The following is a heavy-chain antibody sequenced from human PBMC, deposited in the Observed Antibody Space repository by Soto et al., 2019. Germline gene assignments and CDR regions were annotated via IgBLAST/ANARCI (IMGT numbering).Heavy chain of an antibody. V-gene: IGHV3-30-3*01. D-gene: IGHD6-19*01. Sequence: QMPLVESGGGVVQPGGSLRLSCAASGFTFNYYPMHWVRQAPGKGLEWVAVVSFDGSNKYYADSVKGRFTISKDTSKTTLYLQMNSLRREDTAVYDWARLPGPLVAVLYIYPLDGREAMSDVDVWGQGTTVTVSS. J-gene: IGHJ6*02. CDR3: ARLPGPLVAVLYIYPLDGREAMSDVDV. CDR1: GFTFNYYP. CDR2: VSFDGSNK.